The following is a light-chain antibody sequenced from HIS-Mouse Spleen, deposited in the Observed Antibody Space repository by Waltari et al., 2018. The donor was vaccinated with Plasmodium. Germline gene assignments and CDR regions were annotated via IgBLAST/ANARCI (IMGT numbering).Light chain of an antibody. CDR3: YSTDSSGNHRV. J-gene: IGLJ3*02. V-gene: IGLV3-10*01. CDR1: ALPTKY. Sequence: SYELTQPPSVSVSPGQTARITCSGDALPTKYAYWYKKKSGKAPVLVIYEDSKRPSGIPERFSGSSSGTMATLTISGAQVEDEADYYCYSTDSSGNHRVFGGGTKLTVL. CDR2: EDS.